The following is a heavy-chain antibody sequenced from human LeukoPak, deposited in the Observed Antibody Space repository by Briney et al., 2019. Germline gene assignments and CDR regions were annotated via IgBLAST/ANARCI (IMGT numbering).Heavy chain of an antibody. CDR3: ARLTVGAVVAKGPLLSYIWFDP. D-gene: IGHD5-12*01. CDR2: ISSSSSYI. J-gene: IGHJ5*02. Sequence: GGSLRLSCAASGFTFSSYSMNWVRQAPGKGLEWVSSISSSSSYIYYADSVKGRFTISRVNAKNSLYLQMNSLRAEDTAVYYCARLTVGAVVAKGPLLSYIWFDPWGQGTLVTVSS. CDR1: GFTFSSYS. V-gene: IGHV3-21*01.